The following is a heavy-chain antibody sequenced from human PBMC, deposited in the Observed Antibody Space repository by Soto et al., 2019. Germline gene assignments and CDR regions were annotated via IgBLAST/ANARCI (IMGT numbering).Heavy chain of an antibody. CDR2: IYSGGST. Sequence: EVQLVESGGGLIQPGGSLRLSCAASGFTVSSNYMSWVRQAPGKGLEWVSVIYSGGSTYYADSVKGRFTISRDNSKNTMYLKMNSLRAEDTAVYYCARGGRLYSSAFIDYWGQGTLVTVSS. J-gene: IGHJ4*02. CDR1: GFTVSSNY. D-gene: IGHD6-19*01. CDR3: ARGGRLYSSAFIDY. V-gene: IGHV3-53*01.